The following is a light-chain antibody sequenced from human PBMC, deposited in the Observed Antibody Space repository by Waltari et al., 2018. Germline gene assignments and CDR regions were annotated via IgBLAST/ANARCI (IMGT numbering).Light chain of an antibody. CDR3: QQHNNWPVT. V-gene: IGKV3-11*01. CDR1: QSASTY. CDR2: DAS. Sequence: EIVLTQSPATLSLSPGDRATLPCRASQSASTYLAWYQQKPGQAPRLLIYDASKRATGIPARFSGSGSGTDFTLTISSLEPEDFAVYYCQQHNNWPVTFGQGTRLEIQ. J-gene: IGKJ5*01.